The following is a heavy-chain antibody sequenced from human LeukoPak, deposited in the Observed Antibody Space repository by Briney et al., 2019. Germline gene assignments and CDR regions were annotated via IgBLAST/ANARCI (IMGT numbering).Heavy chain of an antibody. D-gene: IGHD3-10*01. V-gene: IGHV5-51*01. CDR2: IYPGDSDT. Sequence: GESLRISCKGSGYSFASYWIAWVRQMPGKGLEWMGIIYPGDSDTRYSPAFQGQVTISADKSITTAYLQWSSLGASDTAIYFCARALYYDSESARPLDHWGQGTLVSVSS. CDR1: GYSFASYW. CDR3: ARALYYDSESARPLDH. J-gene: IGHJ4*02.